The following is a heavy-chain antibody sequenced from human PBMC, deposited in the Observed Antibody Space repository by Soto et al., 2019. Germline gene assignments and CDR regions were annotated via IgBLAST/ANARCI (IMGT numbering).Heavy chain of an antibody. Sequence: EVQLLESGGGLVQPGGSLRLTCAASGFTFSSYAMSWVRQAPGKGLEWVSAISGSGGSTYYAYSVKGRFTISRDNSKNTLYLQMNSLRAEDTTVYYCAKAPSSGGFLEGLPDYYFDYWGQGSLFTVAS. CDR3: AKAPSSGGFLEGLPDYYFDY. V-gene: IGHV3-23*01. CDR1: GFTFSSYA. J-gene: IGHJ4*02. CDR2: ISGSGGST. D-gene: IGHD3-3*01.